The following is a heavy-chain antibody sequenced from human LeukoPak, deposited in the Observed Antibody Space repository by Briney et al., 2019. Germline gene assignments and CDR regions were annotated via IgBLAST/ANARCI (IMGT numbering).Heavy chain of an antibody. Sequence: SETLSLTCTVSGGSISSGTYYWGWIRQPPGKGLEWIGSIYYSGSTYYNPSLRSRVTISVDTSKNQFSLRLGSVTAADTAVYYCARVQSRLSWFDPWGQGTLVTVSS. CDR3: ARVQSRLSWFDP. J-gene: IGHJ5*02. CDR1: GGSISSGTYY. V-gene: IGHV4-39*07. CDR2: IYYSGST.